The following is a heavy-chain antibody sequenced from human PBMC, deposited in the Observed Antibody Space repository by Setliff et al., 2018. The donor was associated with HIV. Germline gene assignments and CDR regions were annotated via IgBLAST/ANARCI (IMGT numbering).Heavy chain of an antibody. Sequence: KPSETLSLTCTVSGASIRSQYWSWIRKPPGKGLEWIGYISYSGSTNYNPSLESRVAMSVDTSKQQFSLEVSSVTAADTAVYYCARTRGYSYGTLAGFDYWGRGSLGTVSS. CDR1: GASIRSQY. CDR2: ISYSGST. CDR3: ARTRGYSYGTLAGFDY. V-gene: IGHV4-59*11. D-gene: IGHD5-18*01. J-gene: IGHJ4*01.